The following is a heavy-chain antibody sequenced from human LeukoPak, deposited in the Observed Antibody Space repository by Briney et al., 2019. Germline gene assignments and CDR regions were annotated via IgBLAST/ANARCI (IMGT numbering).Heavy chain of an antibody. D-gene: IGHD6-19*01. CDR2: IYYSGST. CDR3: ARRKGCSSGWSARYYYYMDV. Sequence: PSETLSLTCTVSGGSISSSSYYWGWIRQPPGKGLEWIGSIYYSGSTFYNPSLKSRVTISVDTSKNQFSLKLSSVTAADTAVYYCARRKGCSSGWSARYYYYMDVWGKGTTVTVSS. CDR1: GGSISSSSYY. J-gene: IGHJ6*03. V-gene: IGHV4-39*01.